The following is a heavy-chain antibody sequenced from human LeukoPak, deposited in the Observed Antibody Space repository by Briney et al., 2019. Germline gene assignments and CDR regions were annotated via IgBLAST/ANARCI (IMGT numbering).Heavy chain of an antibody. D-gene: IGHD3-22*01. CDR3: AKALYDSSGYDAFNI. Sequence: GASLRLSCAASGFTFSSYAMHWVRQAPGKGLEWVAVISYDGSNKYYADSVKGRFTISRDNSKNTLYLQMNSLRAEDTAVYYCAKALYDSSGYDAFNIWGQGTMVTVSS. CDR1: GFTFSSYA. V-gene: IGHV3-30*04. J-gene: IGHJ3*02. CDR2: ISYDGSNK.